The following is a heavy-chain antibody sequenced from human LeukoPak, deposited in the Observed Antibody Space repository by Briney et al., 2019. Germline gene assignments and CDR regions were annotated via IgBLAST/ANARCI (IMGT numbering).Heavy chain of an antibody. CDR1: GNYW. J-gene: IGHJ4*02. D-gene: IGHD2/OR15-2a*01. CDR3: VSFYEAY. V-gene: IGHV3-74*01. CDR2: INSDGSWT. Sequence: GGSLRLSCAASGNYWMHWVRQAPGKGLVWVSHINSDGSWTSYADSVKGRFTISKDNAKNTVYLQMNSLRAKDTAVYYCVSFYEAYWGRGTLVTVSS.